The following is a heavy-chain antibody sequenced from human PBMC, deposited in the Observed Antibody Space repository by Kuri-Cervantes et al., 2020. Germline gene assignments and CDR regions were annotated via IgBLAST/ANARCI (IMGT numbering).Heavy chain of an antibody. CDR1: GYTFTSYY. V-gene: IGHV1-46*01. J-gene: IGHJ4*02. CDR3: ARDHGGIAAAGTLDY. CDR2: INPSGGST. D-gene: IGHD6-13*01. Sequence: ASVKVSCKASGYTFTSYYMHWVRQAPGQGLEWMGIINPSGGSTSYAQKFQGRVTMTRDTSTSTVYMELSSLRSEDTAVYYCARDHGGIAAAGTLDYWGQGTLVTVSS.